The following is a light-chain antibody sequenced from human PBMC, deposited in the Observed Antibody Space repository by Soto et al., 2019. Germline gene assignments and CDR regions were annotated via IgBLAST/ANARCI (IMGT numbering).Light chain of an antibody. CDR3: QQRRSWQVT. Sequence: DIVLTQSPGTLSLSPGEGATLSCRASQSINTYLAWYQQKPGQAPRLLIYDASKRATGIPARFSGSGSGTNFTLTISSLEPEDFAVYYCQQRRSWQVTFGQGTRLEI. CDR1: QSINTY. V-gene: IGKV3D-11*02. J-gene: IGKJ5*01. CDR2: DAS.